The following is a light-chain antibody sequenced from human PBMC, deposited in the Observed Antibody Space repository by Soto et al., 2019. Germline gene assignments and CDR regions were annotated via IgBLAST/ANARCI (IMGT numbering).Light chain of an antibody. CDR1: QSVSSRH. V-gene: IGKV3-20*01. Sequence: EIVVTQSPGTLSLSPGERATLSCRASQSVSSRHLAWYQQKPGQAPRLLIYGTSNRATGIPDRFSGSGSGTDFTLTISRLEPEDFAVYYCQQYGTSLFSFGPGTKVDIK. J-gene: IGKJ3*01. CDR2: GTS. CDR3: QQYGTSLFS.